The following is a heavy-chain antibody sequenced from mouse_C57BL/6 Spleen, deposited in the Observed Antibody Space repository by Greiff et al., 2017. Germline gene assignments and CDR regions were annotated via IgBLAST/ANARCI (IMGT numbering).Heavy chain of an antibody. D-gene: IGHD2-3*01. CDR2: IYPGDGDT. Sequence: VKLMESGPELVKPGASVKISCKASGYAFSSSWMNWVKQRPGKGLEWIGRIYPGDGDTNYNGKFKGKATLTADKSSSTAYMQLSSLTSEDSAVYFCARHGDGYSNWYFDVWGTGTTVTVSS. J-gene: IGHJ1*03. V-gene: IGHV1-82*01. CDR1: GYAFSSSW. CDR3: ARHGDGYSNWYFDV.